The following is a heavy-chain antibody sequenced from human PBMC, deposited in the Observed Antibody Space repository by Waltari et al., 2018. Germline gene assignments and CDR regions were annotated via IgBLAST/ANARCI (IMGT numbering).Heavy chain of an antibody. CDR1: GDSINSPRYY. D-gene: IGHD1-7*01. V-gene: IGHV4-39*02. J-gene: IGHJ4*02. CDR3: ATRLVAAGTNFDY. CDR2: IYSSGRT. Sequence: QLQFQESGPGLVKPSATLSLSCTVFGDSINSPRYYWGWVRQPPGKGLEWVGSIYSSGRTYYHPSLESRLTISLDTSKNHYSLRLSSVSAADTAVYYCATRLVAAGTNFDYWGQGSLVTVSS.